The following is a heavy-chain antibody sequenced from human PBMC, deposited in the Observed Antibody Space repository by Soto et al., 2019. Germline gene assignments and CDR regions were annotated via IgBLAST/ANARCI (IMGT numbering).Heavy chain of an antibody. J-gene: IGHJ4*02. D-gene: IGHD4-17*01. CDR3: ARGYGDYVLDY. CDR1: GGSISSYY. CDR2: IYNSGST. Sequence: QVQLQESGPGLVKPSETLSLTCTVSGGSISSYYWSCIRQPPGRGLEWIAYIYNSGSTNYNPSLKSRVTTSVDTSKNQFSLKLSSVTAADTAVYYCARGYGDYVLDYWGQGTLVIVSS. V-gene: IGHV4-59*08.